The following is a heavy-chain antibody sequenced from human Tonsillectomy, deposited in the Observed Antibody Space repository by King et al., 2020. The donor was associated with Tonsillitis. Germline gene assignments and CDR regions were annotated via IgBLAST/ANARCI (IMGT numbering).Heavy chain of an antibody. CDR1: GYTFSGYY. V-gene: IGHV1-2*02. J-gene: IGHJ5*02. D-gene: IGHD2-8*01. Sequence: QLVQSGAEVKKPGASVKVSCKASGYTFSGYYMHWVRQAPGQGLEWRGWINPNSGGTNYAQKFQGRVTLTRDTSISTAYMGLSRLRSDDTAVYYCARDYCTNGVCSWFDPWGQGTLVTVSS. CDR2: INPNSGGT. CDR3: ARDYCTNGVCSWFDP.